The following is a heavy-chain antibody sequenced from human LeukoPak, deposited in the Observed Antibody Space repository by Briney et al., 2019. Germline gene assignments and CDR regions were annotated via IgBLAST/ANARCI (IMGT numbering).Heavy chain of an antibody. D-gene: IGHD2-15*01. J-gene: IGHJ4*02. CDR1: GFTFNNAW. Sequence: GGSLRLSCATSGFTFNNAWMSWVRQAPGKGLEWVSSISSSSSYIYYADSVKGRFTISRDNAKNSLYLQMNSLRAEDTAVYYCARAYCSGGSWWDYFDYWGQGTLVTVSS. V-gene: IGHV3-21*01. CDR3: ARAYCSGGSWWDYFDY. CDR2: ISSSSSYI.